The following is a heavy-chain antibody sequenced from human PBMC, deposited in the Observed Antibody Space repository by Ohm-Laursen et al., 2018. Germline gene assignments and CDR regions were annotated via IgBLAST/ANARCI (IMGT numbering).Heavy chain of an antibody. Sequence: SQTLSLTCAISGDSVSSNSATWNWIRQSPSRGLEWLGRAYRGSNDYAVSLKSRITINPDTSKNQFSLHLNSVTPEDTAVYYCARGKYTAFDIWGQGTKVTVSS. D-gene: IGHD2-2*02. CDR3: ARGKYTAFDI. J-gene: IGHJ3*02. CDR1: GDSVSSNSAT. CDR2: AYRGSN. V-gene: IGHV6-1*01.